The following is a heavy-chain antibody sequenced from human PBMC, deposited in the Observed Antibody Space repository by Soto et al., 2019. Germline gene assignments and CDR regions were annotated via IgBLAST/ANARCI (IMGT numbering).Heavy chain of an antibody. V-gene: IGHV1-2*04. J-gene: IGHJ1*01. Sequence: ASVKVSCKASGYTFTGYYMHWVRQAPGQGLEWMGWINPNSGGTNYAQKFQGWVTMTRDTSISTAYMELSRLRSDDTAVYYCARDRRYCSSTTCRYKYFQHWGQGTLVTFPS. CDR1: GYTFTGYY. D-gene: IGHD2-2*01. CDR2: INPNSGGT. CDR3: ARDRRYCSSTTCRYKYFQH.